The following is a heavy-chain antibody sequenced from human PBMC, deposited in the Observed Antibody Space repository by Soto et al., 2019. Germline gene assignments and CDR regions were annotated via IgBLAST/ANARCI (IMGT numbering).Heavy chain of an antibody. Sequence: SKTLSLTCAVYGGSFSGYYWSWIRQPPGKGLEWIGEINHSGSTNYNPSLKSRVTISVDTSKNQFSLKLSSVTAADTAVYYCARESRIFYYYYGMDVWGQGTTVTAP. V-gene: IGHV4-34*09. D-gene: IGHD2-15*01. CDR1: GGSFSGYY. J-gene: IGHJ6*02. CDR3: ARESRIFYYYYGMDV. CDR2: INHSGST.